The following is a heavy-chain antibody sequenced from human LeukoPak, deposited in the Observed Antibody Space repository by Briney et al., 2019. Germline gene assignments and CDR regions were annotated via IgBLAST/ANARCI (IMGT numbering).Heavy chain of an antibody. V-gene: IGHV4-59*12. D-gene: IGHD5-24*01. Sequence: SETLSLTCTVSGGSISSYYWSWIRQPPGKGLEWIGYIYYSGSTNYNPYLKSRVTISVDTSKNQFSLKLSSVTAADTAVYYCARTHIVEMATFDYWGQGTLVTVSS. CDR2: IYYSGST. J-gene: IGHJ4*02. CDR1: GGSISSYY. CDR3: ARTHIVEMATFDY.